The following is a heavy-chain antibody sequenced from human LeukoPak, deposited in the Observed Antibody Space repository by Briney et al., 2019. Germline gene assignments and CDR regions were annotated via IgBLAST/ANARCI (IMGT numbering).Heavy chain of an antibody. CDR3: ATLGSGSYW. CDR1: GFTFSSYA. CDR2: ISGSGT. J-gene: IGHJ4*02. Sequence: AGGSLRLSCAASGFTFSSYAMSWVRQAPGKGLEWVSGISGSGTFYADSVKGRFAVSRDNSRNTLYLQIHSLRAEDTAVYYCATLGSGSYWWGQGTLVTVSS. V-gene: IGHV3-23*01. D-gene: IGHD3-10*01.